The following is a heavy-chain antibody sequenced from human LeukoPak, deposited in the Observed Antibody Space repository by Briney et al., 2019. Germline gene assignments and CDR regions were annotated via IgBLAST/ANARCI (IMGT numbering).Heavy chain of an antibody. CDR3: ARDRYGGHYHDYYMDY. Sequence: GGSLRLSCAASRFTFSNYGMHWVRQAPGKGLEWVAVIWYDGSNKYYADFVKGRFTISRDNSKNTLYLQMNSLRAEDTAVYYCARDRYGGHYHDYYMDYWGQGTMVTVSS. D-gene: IGHD3-10*01. CDR2: IWYDGSNK. V-gene: IGHV3-33*01. J-gene: IGHJ6*03. CDR1: RFTFSNYG.